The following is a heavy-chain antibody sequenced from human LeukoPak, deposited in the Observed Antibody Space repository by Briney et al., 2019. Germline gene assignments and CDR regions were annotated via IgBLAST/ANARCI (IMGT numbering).Heavy chain of an antibody. J-gene: IGHJ4*02. D-gene: IGHD4-17*01. CDR1: GGTFSSYA. CDR2: MNPNSGNT. Sequence: ASVKVSCKASGGTFSSYAISWVRQATGQGLEWMGWMNPNSGNTGYAQKFQGRVTMTRNTSISTAYMELSSLRSEDTAVYYCARVQTYGDYEGFDYWGQGTLVTVSS. CDR3: ARVQTYGDYEGFDY. V-gene: IGHV1-8*02.